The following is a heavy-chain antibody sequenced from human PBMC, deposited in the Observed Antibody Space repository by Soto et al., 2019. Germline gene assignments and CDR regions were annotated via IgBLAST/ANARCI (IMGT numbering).Heavy chain of an antibody. CDR1: GFTFSNYW. D-gene: IGHD2-15*01. Sequence: PGGSLRLSCGASGFTFSNYWMHWVRQAPGEGLVWVSRINGNGSFTRFADSVKGRLTISTDNDTDTLYLHMNSLRVDATAVYYCARVGGGSENLDYWGQGTLVTVSS. V-gene: IGHV3-74*01. CDR2: INGNGSFT. CDR3: ARVGGGSENLDY. J-gene: IGHJ4*02.